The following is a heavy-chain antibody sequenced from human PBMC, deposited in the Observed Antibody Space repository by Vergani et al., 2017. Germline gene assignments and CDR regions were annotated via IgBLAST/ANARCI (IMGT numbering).Heavy chain of an antibody. D-gene: IGHD1-7*01. J-gene: IGHJ4*02. V-gene: IGHV4-38-2*02. CDR1: GYPISSGYF. CDR2: FDRTGRT. Sequence: QVQLHESGPRLVKPSETLSLICSVSGYPISSGYFWGWTRQSPGKGLEWLGTFDRTGRTQLSPSLKSRLPISVDTTKNQFSLKLSSVTAPDTAVYYCSRGITGITEHFGYWGQGTLGTVSS. CDR3: SRGITGITEHFGY.